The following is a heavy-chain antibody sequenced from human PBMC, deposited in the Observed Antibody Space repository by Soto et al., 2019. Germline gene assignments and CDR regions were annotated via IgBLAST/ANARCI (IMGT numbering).Heavy chain of an antibody. Sequence: EVQLLESGGGLVQPGGSLRLSCDGSGFTFPNYGMTWVRQAPEQGLEWVSSVSGDGFTAYYADSVKGRFTISRDNSKNTVYVHMNSLRAEETAVYYCAKEASVPSLGEFWFFDLWGRGTPVTVSS. J-gene: IGHJ2*01. V-gene: IGHV3-23*01. CDR2: VSGDGFTA. CDR3: AKEASVPSLGEFWFFDL. D-gene: IGHD3-16*01. CDR1: GFTFPNYG.